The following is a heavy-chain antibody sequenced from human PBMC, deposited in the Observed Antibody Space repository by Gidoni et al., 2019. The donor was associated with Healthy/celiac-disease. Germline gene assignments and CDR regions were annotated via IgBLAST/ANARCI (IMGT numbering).Heavy chain of an antibody. Sequence: QVQLVESGGGVVQPGRSLRLSCAASGFTFSSYDMHWVRQAPGKGLECVAVIRKDESNKYYAESVKGRFTTSRNNSMKTLYLRINSLGAEDTAGYYCASDSSARGAENWGQGTLVTVSS. D-gene: IGHD2-2*01. CDR1: GFTFSSYD. V-gene: IGHV3-33*08. CDR3: ASDSSARGAEN. J-gene: IGHJ4*02. CDR2: IRKDESNK.